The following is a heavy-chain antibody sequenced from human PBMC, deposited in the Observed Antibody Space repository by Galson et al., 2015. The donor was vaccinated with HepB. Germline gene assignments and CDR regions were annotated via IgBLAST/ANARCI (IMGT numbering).Heavy chain of an antibody. CDR3: AKRGYNWNDDY. CDR2: IWYDGSNK. J-gene: IGHJ4*02. CDR1: GFTFSSYG. Sequence: LRLSCAASGFTFSSYGMHWVRQAPGKGLEWVAVIWYDGSNKYYADSVKGRFTISRDNSKNTLYLQMNSLRAEDTAVYYCAKRGYNWNDDYWGQGTLVTVSS. D-gene: IGHD1-1*01. V-gene: IGHV3-33*06.